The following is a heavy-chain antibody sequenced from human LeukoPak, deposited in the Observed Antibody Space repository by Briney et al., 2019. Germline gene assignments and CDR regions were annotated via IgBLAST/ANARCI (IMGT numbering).Heavy chain of an antibody. CDR3: ARDSKYSSSGVYFDY. D-gene: IGHD6-13*01. CDR1: GFTFSSYT. V-gene: IGHV3-21*01. CDR2: ISSSDSYI. J-gene: IGHJ4*02. Sequence: GGSLRLSCAASGFTFSSYTMNWVRQAPGKGLEWVSSISSSDSYIYYADSVKGRFTISRDNAKNSLYLQMNSLRAADTAVYYCARDSKYSSSGVYFDYWGQGTLVTVSS.